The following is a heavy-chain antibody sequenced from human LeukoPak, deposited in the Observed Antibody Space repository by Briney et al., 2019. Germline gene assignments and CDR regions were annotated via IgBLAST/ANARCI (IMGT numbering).Heavy chain of an antibody. CDR3: AREAHSGSYRRLDY. J-gene: IGHJ4*02. CDR1: GGTFSSYA. D-gene: IGHD1-26*01. Sequence: SVKVSCKASGGTFSSYAISWVRQAPGQGLEWMGGIIPIFGTADYAQKFQGRVTITADGSTSTAYMELSSLRSEDTAVYYCAREAHSGSYRRLDYWGQGTLVTVSS. CDR2: IIPIFGTA. V-gene: IGHV1-69*13.